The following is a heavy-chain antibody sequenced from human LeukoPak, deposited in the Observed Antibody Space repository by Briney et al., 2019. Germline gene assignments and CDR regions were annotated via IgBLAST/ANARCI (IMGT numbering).Heavy chain of an antibody. Sequence: ASVKVSCKASGYTFTSYGISWVRQAPGQGLEWMGWTSAYNGNTNYAQKLQGRVTMTTDTSPSTAYMELRSLRSDDTAVYYCARLGLGVNYGMDVWGQGTTVTVSS. CDR1: GYTFTSYG. CDR2: TSAYNGNT. V-gene: IGHV1-18*01. J-gene: IGHJ6*02. D-gene: IGHD3-9*01. CDR3: ARLGLGVNYGMDV.